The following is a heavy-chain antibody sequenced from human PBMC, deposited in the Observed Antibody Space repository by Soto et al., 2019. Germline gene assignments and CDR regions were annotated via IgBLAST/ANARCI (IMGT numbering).Heavy chain of an antibody. Sequence: ASVKVSCKASGYTFTGYYMHWVRQAPGQGLEWMGWINPNSGGTNYAQKLQGRVTMTRDTSISTAYMELSRLRSDDTAVYYCARALHVYYYYYGMDVWGQGTTVTVSS. CDR3: ARALHVYYYYYGMDV. CDR2: INPNSGGT. V-gene: IGHV1-2*02. CDR1: GYTFTGYY. D-gene: IGHD4-4*01. J-gene: IGHJ6*02.